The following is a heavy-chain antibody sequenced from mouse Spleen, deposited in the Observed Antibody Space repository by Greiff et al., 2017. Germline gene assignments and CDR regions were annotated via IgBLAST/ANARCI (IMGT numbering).Heavy chain of an antibody. D-gene: IGHD1-1*01. CDR3: ARRTTVARVSFDS. V-gene: IGHV5-17*01. CDR1: GFTFSDYG. J-gene: IGHJ2*01. CDR2: ISSGSSTI. Sequence: EVQLVESGGGLVKPGGSLKLSCAASGFTFSDYGMHWVRQAPEKGLEWVAYISSGSSTIYYADTVKGRFTISRDNAKNTLFLQMTSLRSEDTAMYYCARRTTVARVSFDSWGQGTTLPVSS.